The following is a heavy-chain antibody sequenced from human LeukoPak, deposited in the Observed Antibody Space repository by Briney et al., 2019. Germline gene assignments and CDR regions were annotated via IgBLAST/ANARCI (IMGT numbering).Heavy chain of an antibody. Sequence: SETLSLTCTVSGGSISSSSYYWGWIRQPPGKGLEWIGSIYYSGSTYYNPSLKSRVTISVDTSKSQFSLKLSSVTAADTAVYYCARVFYDFWSGYSPDAFDIWGQGTMVTVSS. D-gene: IGHD3-3*01. CDR2: IYYSGST. CDR1: GGSISSSSYY. J-gene: IGHJ3*02. CDR3: ARVFYDFWSGYSPDAFDI. V-gene: IGHV4-39*01.